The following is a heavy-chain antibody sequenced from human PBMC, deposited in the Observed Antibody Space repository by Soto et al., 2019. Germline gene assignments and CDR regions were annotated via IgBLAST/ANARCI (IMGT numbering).Heavy chain of an antibody. CDR3: AKDLTVAGTGSYYGMDV. V-gene: IGHV3-30*18. CDR1: GFTFSTYG. J-gene: IGHJ6*02. D-gene: IGHD6-19*01. CDR2: ISYDGSNK. Sequence: QVQLVESGGGVVQPGRSLRLSCAASGFTFSTYGIHWVRQAPGKGLEWVAVISYDGSNKYYADSVKGRSTISRDNSKNTLYLQMNSLRAEDTAVYYCAKDLTVAGTGSYYGMDVWGQGTTVTVSS.